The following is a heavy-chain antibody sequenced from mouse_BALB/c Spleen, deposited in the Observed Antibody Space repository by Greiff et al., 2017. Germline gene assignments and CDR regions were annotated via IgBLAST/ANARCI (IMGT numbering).Heavy chain of an antibody. CDR1: GYTFTSYW. CDR2: INPSTGYT. CDR3: ARVYDGYHTTLDY. V-gene: IGHV1-7*01. J-gene: IGHJ2*01. D-gene: IGHD2-3*01. Sequence: QVQLKQSGAELAKPGASVKMSCKASGYTFTSYWMHWVKQRPGQGLEWIGYINPSTGYTEYNQKFQDKATLTADKSSSTAYMQLSSLTSEDSAVYYCARVYDGYHTTLDYWGQGTTLTVAS.